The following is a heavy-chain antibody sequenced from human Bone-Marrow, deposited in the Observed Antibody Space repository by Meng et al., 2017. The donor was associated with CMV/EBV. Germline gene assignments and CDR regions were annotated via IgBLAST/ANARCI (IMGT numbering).Heavy chain of an antibody. J-gene: IGHJ4*02. CDR2: ISSSGSTI. CDR1: GFTLSHYY. Sequence: LSLTCAASGFTLSHYYMSWIRQAPGKGLEWVSYISSSGSTIYYADSVKGRFTISRDNAKNSLYLQMNSLRAEDTAVYYCARAATYYDFWSGPLRRHYFDYWGQGTLVTVSS. CDR3: ARAATYYDFWSGPLRRHYFDY. D-gene: IGHD3-3*01. V-gene: IGHV3-11*04.